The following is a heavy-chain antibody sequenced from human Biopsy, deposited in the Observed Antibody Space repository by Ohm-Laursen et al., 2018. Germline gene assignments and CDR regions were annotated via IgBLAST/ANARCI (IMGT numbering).Heavy chain of an antibody. Sequence: TQTLPLTCSFSGFSLSARGMCVSWIRQAPGKALEWLARVDWDDYKDYSASLQTKLSISKDTSNDQVVLTVNNVNPADTATYYCARTPILIVSAGLVYRHRRHLQGMDVWGQGIAVTVS. V-gene: IGHV2-70*11. J-gene: IGHJ6*02. CDR1: GFSLSARGMC. CDR2: VDWDDYK. CDR3: ARTPILIVSAGLVYRHRRHLQGMDV. D-gene: IGHD6-13*01.